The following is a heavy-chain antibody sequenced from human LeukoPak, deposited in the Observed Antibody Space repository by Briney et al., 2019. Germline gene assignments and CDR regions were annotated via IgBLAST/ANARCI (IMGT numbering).Heavy chain of an antibody. J-gene: IGHJ3*02. CDR1: GGSISSYY. Sequence: PSETLSLTCTVSGGSISSYYWSWIRQPPGKGLEWIGCIYYSGSTNYNPSLKSRVTISVDTSKNQFSLKLSSVTAADTAVYYCARDPSNYYDSSGYSLNAFDIWGQGTMVTVSS. CDR2: IYYSGST. CDR3: ARDPSNYYDSSGYSLNAFDI. D-gene: IGHD3-22*01. V-gene: IGHV4-59*01.